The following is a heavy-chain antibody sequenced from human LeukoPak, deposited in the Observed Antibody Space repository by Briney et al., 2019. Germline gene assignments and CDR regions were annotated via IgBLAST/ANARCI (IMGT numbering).Heavy chain of an antibody. CDR2: IYPGDFDT. CDR1: GYSFTSYW. J-gene: IGHJ1*01. V-gene: IGHV5-51*01. Sequence: GESLKISCKGSGYSFTSYWIAWVRQMPGKGLEWMGIIYPGDFDTRYSPSFQGQVTISADKSISTAYLQWSSLKASDTAMYFCATYAGSYSKYFQHWGQGTLVTVSS. D-gene: IGHD3-10*01. CDR3: ATYAGSYSKYFQH.